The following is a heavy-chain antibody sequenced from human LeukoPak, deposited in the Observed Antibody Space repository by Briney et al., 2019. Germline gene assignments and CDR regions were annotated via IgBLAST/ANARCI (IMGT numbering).Heavy chain of an antibody. Sequence: GGSLRLSCAASGFTFSSYSMNWFRQAPGKGPEWVSSISSSSSYIYYADSVKGRFTISRDNAKNSLYLQMNSLRAEATAEYYCARPIHPAAMDYSGQGTLVTVSS. J-gene: IGHJ4*02. CDR2: ISSSSSYI. D-gene: IGHD2-2*01. CDR1: GFTFSSYS. CDR3: ARPIHPAAMDY. V-gene: IGHV3-21*01.